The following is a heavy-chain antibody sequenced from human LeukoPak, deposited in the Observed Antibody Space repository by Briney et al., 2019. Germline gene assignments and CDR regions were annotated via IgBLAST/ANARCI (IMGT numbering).Heavy chain of an antibody. V-gene: IGHV1-46*01. CDR2: INPSGGST. D-gene: IGHD3-22*01. J-gene: IGHJ4*02. CDR3: ARGRSVIRSHYYDSSGSMY. Sequence: GASVKVSCKASGYIFTSYYMHWVRQAPGQGLEWMGIINPSGGSTSYAQKFQGRVTMTRDTSTSTVYMELGSLRSEDTAVYYCARGRSVIRSHYYDSSGSMYWGQGTLVTVSS. CDR1: GYIFTSYY.